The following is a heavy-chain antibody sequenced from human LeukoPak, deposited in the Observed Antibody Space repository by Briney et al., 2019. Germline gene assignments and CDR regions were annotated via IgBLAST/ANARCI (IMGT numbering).Heavy chain of an antibody. CDR3: ARDPGVVVPAAIGVDFDY. CDR1: GYTFTGYY. J-gene: IGHJ4*02. D-gene: IGHD2-2*02. Sequence: ASVKVSCKASGYTFTGYYMHWVRQAPGQGLEWMGWINPNSGGTNYAQKFQGRVTMTRGTSISTAYMELSRLRSDDTAVYYCARDPGVVVPAAIGVDFDYWGQGTLVTVSS. V-gene: IGHV1-2*02. CDR2: INPNSGGT.